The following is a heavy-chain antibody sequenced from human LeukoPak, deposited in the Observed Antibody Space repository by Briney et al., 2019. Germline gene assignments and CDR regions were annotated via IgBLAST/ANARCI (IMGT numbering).Heavy chain of an antibody. CDR1: GGSISSGGYY. D-gene: IGHD5-18*01. CDR2: IYTSGST. Sequence: SQTLSLTCTVSGGSISSGGYYWSWIRQPPGKGLEWIGRIYTSGSTNYNPSLKSRVTMSVDTSKNQFSLKLSSVTAADTAVYYCARVYSYGYGYYYYYMDVWGKGTTVTVSS. CDR3: ARVYSYGYGYYYYYMDV. V-gene: IGHV4-61*02. J-gene: IGHJ6*03.